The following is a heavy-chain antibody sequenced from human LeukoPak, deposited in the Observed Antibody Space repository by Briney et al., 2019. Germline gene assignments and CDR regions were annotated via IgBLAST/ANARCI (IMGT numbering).Heavy chain of an antibody. Sequence: SGGSLRLSCAASGFTFSNAWMSWVRQAPGKGLEWVGRIKSKTDGGTTDYAAPVKGRFTISRDDSKNTLYLQMNSLKTEDTAVYYCTTDGYGDYFSYFDCWGQGTLVTVSS. CDR1: GFTFSNAW. D-gene: IGHD4-17*01. J-gene: IGHJ4*02. CDR2: IKSKTDGGTT. CDR3: TTDGYGDYFSYFDC. V-gene: IGHV3-15*01.